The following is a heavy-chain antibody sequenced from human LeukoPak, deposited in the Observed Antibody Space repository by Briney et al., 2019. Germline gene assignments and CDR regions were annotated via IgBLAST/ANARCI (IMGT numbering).Heavy chain of an antibody. D-gene: IGHD3-3*01. CDR1: GFTFEDYT. Sequence: GGSLRLSCIASGFTFEDYTMHWVRQAPGKGLEWVSLINWHGANSFYADSVKGRFTISRDNSKNSLYLQMNSLRTEDSALYYCAKDRGYDFWSGSDYWGQGTLVTVSS. CDR2: INWHGANS. CDR3: AKDRGYDFWSGSDY. J-gene: IGHJ4*02. V-gene: IGHV3-43*01.